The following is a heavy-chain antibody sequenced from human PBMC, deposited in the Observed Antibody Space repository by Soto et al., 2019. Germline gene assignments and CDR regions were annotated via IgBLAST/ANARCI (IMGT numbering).Heavy chain of an antibody. V-gene: IGHV4-59*08. D-gene: IGHD5-12*01. CDR3: ARLMSGYDLFDY. CDR1: GGSISSYY. J-gene: IGHJ4*02. Sequence: SETLSLTCTVSGGSISSYYWSWIRQPPGKGLEWIGYIHYSGSTSYNPSLQSRVTISEDTSTNQFSLNLRSVTAADTAVYYCARLMSGYDLFDYWGQGILVTVSS. CDR2: IHYSGST.